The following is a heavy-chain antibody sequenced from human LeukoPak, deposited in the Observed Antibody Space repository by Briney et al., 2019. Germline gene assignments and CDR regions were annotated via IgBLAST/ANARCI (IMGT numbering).Heavy chain of an antibody. V-gene: IGHV3-66*01. D-gene: IGHD6-19*01. CDR1: GFTVSSNY. J-gene: IGHJ4*02. CDR2: IYSGGST. Sequence: PGGSLRLSCAASGFTVSSNYMNWVRQAPGKGLEWVSVIYSGGSTYYADSVKGRFTISRDNSKNTLYLQMNSPRAEDTAVYYCATGYSSVYYFDYWGQGTLVTVSS. CDR3: ATGYSSVYYFDY.